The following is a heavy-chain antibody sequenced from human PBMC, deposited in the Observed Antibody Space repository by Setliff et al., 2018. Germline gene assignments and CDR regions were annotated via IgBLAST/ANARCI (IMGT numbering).Heavy chain of an antibody. CDR1: GFTFGGYG. V-gene: IGHV3-30*02. J-gene: IGHJ6*03. CDR2: IRYDGNVK. Sequence: GGSLRLSCGAAGFTFGGYGMHWVRQAPGKGLEWVALIRYDGNVKYHADSVKDRFTISRDNSKNTLYLQMNSLRIEDTAVYYCAKDRDPCRSTSCFYYYMDVWGKGTTVTVSS. D-gene: IGHD2-2*01. CDR3: AKDRDPCRSTSCFYYYMDV.